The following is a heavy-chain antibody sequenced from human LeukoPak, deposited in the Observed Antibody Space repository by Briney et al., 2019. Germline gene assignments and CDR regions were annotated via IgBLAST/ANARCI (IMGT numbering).Heavy chain of an antibody. V-gene: IGHV4-4*07. D-gene: IGHD3-22*01. J-gene: IGHJ4*02. CDR3: AREEFLHEIDSSGYFVY. CDR1: GGSITGYY. Sequence: SETLSLTCTVSGGSITGYYWNWIRQPAGQGLEWLGRVYSSGVGNYNPSLTSRVTMAVDTSKNQFSLKLTSLTAADTAVYYCAREEFLHEIDSSGYFVYWGQGTLVTVSS. CDR2: VYSSGVG.